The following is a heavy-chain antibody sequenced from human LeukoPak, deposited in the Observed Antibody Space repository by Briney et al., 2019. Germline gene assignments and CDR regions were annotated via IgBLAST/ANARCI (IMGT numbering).Heavy chain of an antibody. V-gene: IGHV3-53*01. CDR3: ARDRRVAGFDY. Sequence: GGSLRLSCAASGFTVSSNYMSCVRQAPGKGLEWVSVIYSGGSTYYADSVKGRFTISRDNSKNTLYLQMNSLRAEDTAVYYCARDRRVAGFDYWGQGTLVTVSS. CDR2: IYSGGST. CDR1: GFTVSSNY. D-gene: IGHD6-19*01. J-gene: IGHJ4*02.